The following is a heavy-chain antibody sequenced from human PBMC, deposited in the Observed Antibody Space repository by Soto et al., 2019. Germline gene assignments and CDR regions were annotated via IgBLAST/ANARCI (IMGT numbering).Heavy chain of an antibody. CDR1: GYTFTSYD. J-gene: IGHJ4*02. CDR2: MNPNSGNT. Sequence: QVQLVQSGAEVKKPGASVKVSCKASGYTFTSYDITWVRQAAGHGLEGRGWMNPNSGNTGYAQKFQGRVTMTRNTSISPSYMELSSLRSEITAGYYCAREYSSGWSKDWGQGTLVTVSS. V-gene: IGHV1-8*01. CDR3: AREYSSGWSKD. D-gene: IGHD6-19*01.